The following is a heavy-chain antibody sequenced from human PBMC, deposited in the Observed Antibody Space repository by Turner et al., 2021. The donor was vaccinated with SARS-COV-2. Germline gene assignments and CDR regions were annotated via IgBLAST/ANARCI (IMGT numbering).Heavy chain of an antibody. CDR3: TTYGVISHSASDV. CDR2: SRNKTYSYPT. V-gene: IGHV3-72*01. Sequence: EVQLVESGGGLVQPGGSLCLSCSTSGFSFTYYYMDWVRQGQGKGLGWVCRSRNKTYSYPTEYAASVKGRFIISRDDSRNSLHLQMSSLKTEDTAVYYCTTYGVISHSASDVWGQGATVTVSS. D-gene: IGHD4-17*01. CDR1: GFSFTYYY. J-gene: IGHJ6*02.